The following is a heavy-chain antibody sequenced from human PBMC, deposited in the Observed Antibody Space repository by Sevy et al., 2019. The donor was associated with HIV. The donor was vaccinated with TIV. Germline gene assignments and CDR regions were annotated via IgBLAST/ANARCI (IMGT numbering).Heavy chain of an antibody. CDR3: ASLSNGFDY. CDR2: ISSSSTYI. J-gene: IGHJ4*02. D-gene: IGHD7-27*01. CDR1: GFTFSSYK. V-gene: IGHV3-21*01. Sequence: VGSLRLSCAASGFTFSSYKMIWVRQAPGKGLEWVSSISSSSTYISYADSVKGRFTISRDNAENSLFLQMNSLRAEDTAVYYCASLSNGFDYWGQGTLVTVSS.